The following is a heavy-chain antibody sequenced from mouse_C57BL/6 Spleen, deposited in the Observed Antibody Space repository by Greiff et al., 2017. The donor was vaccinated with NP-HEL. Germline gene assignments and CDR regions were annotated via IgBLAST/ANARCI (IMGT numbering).Heavy chain of an antibody. V-gene: IGHV1-5*01. CDR2: IYPGNSDT. CDR3: TKGYYDYDRFAY. J-gene: IGHJ3*01. D-gene: IGHD2-4*01. Sequence: VQLQQSGTVLARPGASVKMSCKTSGYTFTSYWMHWVKQRPGQGLEWIGAIYPGNSDTSYNQKFKGKAKLTAVTSASTAYMELSSLTNEDSAVYYCTKGYYDYDRFAYWGQGTLVTVSA. CDR1: GYTFTSYW.